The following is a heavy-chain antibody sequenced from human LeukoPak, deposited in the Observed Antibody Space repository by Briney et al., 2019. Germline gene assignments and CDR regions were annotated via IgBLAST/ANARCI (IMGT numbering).Heavy chain of an antibody. D-gene: IGHD5-18*01. J-gene: IGHJ4*02. CDR1: GGSISSSSYY. Sequence: PSETLSLTCTVSGGSISSSSYYWGWIRQPPGKGLEWIGSIYYSGSTYYNPSLKSRVTISVDTSKNQFSLKLSSVTASDTAVHYCARLNTGGWPFDYWGQGTLVTVSS. V-gene: IGHV4-39*01. CDR2: IYYSGST. CDR3: ARLNTGGWPFDY.